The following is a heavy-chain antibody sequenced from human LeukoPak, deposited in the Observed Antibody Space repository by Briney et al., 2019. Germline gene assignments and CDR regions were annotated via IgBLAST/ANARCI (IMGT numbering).Heavy chain of an antibody. CDR2: INPNSGGT. V-gene: IGHV1-2*02. CDR1: GYTFTGYY. D-gene: IGHD6-13*01. Sequence: GASVKVSCMASGYTFTGYYMHWVRQAPGQGLAWMGWINPNSGGTNYAQKFQGRVTMTRDTSISTAYMELSRLRSDDTAVYYCARQGYKIYSSSWYLDNWFDPWGQGTLVTVSS. J-gene: IGHJ5*02. CDR3: ARQGYKIYSSSWYLDNWFDP.